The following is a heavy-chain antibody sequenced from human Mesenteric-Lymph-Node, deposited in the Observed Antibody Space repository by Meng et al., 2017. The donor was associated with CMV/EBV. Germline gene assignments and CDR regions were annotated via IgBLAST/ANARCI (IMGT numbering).Heavy chain of an antibody. J-gene: IGHJ4*02. Sequence: GESLKISCAASGFTFSDYYMSWIRQAPGKGLEWVSYISSSGSTIYYADSVKGRFTISRDNAKNSLYLQMNSLRAEDTAVYYCARTPVACSSSSCYYSDYWGQGTLVTVSS. D-gene: IGHD2-2*01. V-gene: IGHV3-11*04. CDR3: ARTPVACSSSSCYYSDY. CDR1: GFTFSDYY. CDR2: ISSSGSTI.